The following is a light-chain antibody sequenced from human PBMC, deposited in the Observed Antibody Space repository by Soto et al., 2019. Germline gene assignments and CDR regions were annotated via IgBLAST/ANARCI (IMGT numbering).Light chain of an antibody. CDR3: ATWDDSLTDYV. J-gene: IGLJ1*01. CDR2: SNK. Sequence: QSVLTQAPSASETPGQRVTISSSGGTSNIGRNTVNWYQQLPGTAPKLLIYSNKRRPSGVPDRFSGSKSGTSASLAISGLQSEDEADYYCATWDDSLTDYVFGTGTKVTVL. CDR1: TSNIGRNT. V-gene: IGLV1-44*01.